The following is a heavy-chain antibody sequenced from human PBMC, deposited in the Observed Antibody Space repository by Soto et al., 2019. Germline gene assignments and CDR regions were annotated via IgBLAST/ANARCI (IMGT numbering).Heavy chain of an antibody. CDR2: ISGSGGST. J-gene: IGHJ6*02. V-gene: IGHV3-23*01. Sequence: GGSLRLSCAASGFTFSSYAMSWVRQAPGKGLEWVSAISGSGGSTYYADSVKGRFTISRDNSKNTLYLQMNSLRAEDTAVYYCAKARYGSGSYYYYFGMDVWGQGTTVTVSS. CDR3: AKARYGSGSYYYYFGMDV. CDR1: GFTFSSYA. D-gene: IGHD3-10*01.